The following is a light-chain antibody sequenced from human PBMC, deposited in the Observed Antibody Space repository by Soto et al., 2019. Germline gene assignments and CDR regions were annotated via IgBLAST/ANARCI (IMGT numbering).Light chain of an antibody. Sequence: QSALTQPASVSGSPGQSITISCTGTSSDVGSYNLVSWYQQHPGKAPKLMIYDVTKRPSGVSNHFSGSKSGNTASLTISGLQAEDEADYYCCSYAGSTTWVFGGGTQLTVL. CDR1: SSDVGSYNL. CDR3: CSYAGSTTWV. J-gene: IGLJ3*02. V-gene: IGLV2-23*02. CDR2: DVT.